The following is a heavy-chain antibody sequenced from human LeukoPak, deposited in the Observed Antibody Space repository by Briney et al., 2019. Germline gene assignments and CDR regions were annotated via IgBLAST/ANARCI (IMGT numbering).Heavy chain of an antibody. V-gene: IGHV3-33*01. J-gene: IGHJ3*02. CDR2: IWYDGSNK. CDR1: GFTFSSYA. CDR3: ARGEEKDGEEDAFDI. D-gene: IGHD3-10*01. Sequence: QAGGSLRLSCAASGFTFSSYAMHWVRQAPGKGLEWVAIIWYDGSNKYYGDSVKGRFTISRDNSKSTLYLQMNSLGAEDTAVYYCARGEEKDGEEDAFDIWGQGTMVTVSS.